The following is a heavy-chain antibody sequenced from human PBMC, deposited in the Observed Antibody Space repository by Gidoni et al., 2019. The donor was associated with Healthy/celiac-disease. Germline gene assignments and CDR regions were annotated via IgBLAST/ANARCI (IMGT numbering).Heavy chain of an antibody. J-gene: IGHJ5*02. CDR2: ISSSSSYT. V-gene: IGHV3-11*06. Sequence: QVQLVESGGGLVKPGGSLRLSCDASGFTFSDYYMSWIRQAPGKGLEWVSYISSSSSYTNYADSVKGRFTISRDNAKNSLYLQMNSLRAEDTAVYYCAREGSSSWRPRNPGRYWFDPWGQGTLVTVSS. D-gene: IGHD6-13*01. CDR1: GFTFSDYY. CDR3: AREGSSSWRPRNPGRYWFDP.